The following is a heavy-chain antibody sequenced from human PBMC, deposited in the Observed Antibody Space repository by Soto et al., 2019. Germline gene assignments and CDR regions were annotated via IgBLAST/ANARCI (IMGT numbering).Heavy chain of an antibody. V-gene: IGHV1-46*01. J-gene: IGHJ3*01. CDR1: GYCFSRYY. CDR3: ARGDSYASSGPFDV. CDR2: ISPSGGST. D-gene: IGHD3-10*01. Sequence: ASVKVSCKASGYCFSRYYMHWVRQAPGQGLEWMGTISPSGGSTTYAQKLQGRVTMTRDTSTTTVYMELNSLRSEDTAVYYCARGDSYASSGPFDVWGQGTMVTVS.